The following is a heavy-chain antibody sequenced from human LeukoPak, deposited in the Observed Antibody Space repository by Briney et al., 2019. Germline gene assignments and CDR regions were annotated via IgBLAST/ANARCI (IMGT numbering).Heavy chain of an antibody. J-gene: IGHJ3*02. D-gene: IGHD1-26*01. CDR3: AKDLSYSGSSSSAFDI. Sequence: GGSLRLSSAASGFTFSSYGTHWVRQAPGKGLEWVAVISYDGSNKYYADSVKGRFTISRDNSKNTLYLQMNSLRAEDTAVYYCAKDLSYSGSSSSAFDIWGQGTMVTVSS. V-gene: IGHV3-30*18. CDR1: GFTFSSYG. CDR2: ISYDGSNK.